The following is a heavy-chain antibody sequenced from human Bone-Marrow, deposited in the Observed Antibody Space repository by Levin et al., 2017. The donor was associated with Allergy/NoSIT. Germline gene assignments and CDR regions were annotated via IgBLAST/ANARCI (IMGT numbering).Heavy chain of an antibody. CDR3: ARDQYGSPARPGTIDY. D-gene: IGHD1-14*01. J-gene: IGHJ4*02. CDR2: ISYDGSNK. CDR1: GFTFSSYA. V-gene: IGHV3-30-3*01. Sequence: PGGSLRLSCAASGFTFSSYAMHWVRQAPGKGLEWVAFISYDGSNKYYADSVKGRFTISRDNSKNTLYLQMNSLRGEDTAVYYCARDQYGSPARPGTIDYWGQGTLVTVSS.